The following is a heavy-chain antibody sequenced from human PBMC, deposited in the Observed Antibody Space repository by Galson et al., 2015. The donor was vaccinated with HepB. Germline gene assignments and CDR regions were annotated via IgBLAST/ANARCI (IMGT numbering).Heavy chain of an antibody. CDR2: ISGSAGDT. CDR3: VREASYYYHLDA. J-gene: IGHJ6*03. CDR1: GFTFDYNA. Sequence: SLRLSCAVSGFTFDYNAVSWVRQAPGKGLEWVSGISGSAGDTDYAGSVKGRFSISRDNSKNTLYLQMNSLRADDTAAYYCVREASYYYHLDAWGKGTTVTVSS. V-gene: IGHV3-23*01.